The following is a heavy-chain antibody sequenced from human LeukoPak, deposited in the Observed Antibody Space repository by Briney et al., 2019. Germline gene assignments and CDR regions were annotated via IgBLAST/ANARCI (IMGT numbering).Heavy chain of an antibody. J-gene: IGHJ6*03. Sequence: SETLSLTCTVSGGSISSSSYYWGWIRQPPGKGLEWIGSIYYSGSTYYNPSLKSRVTISVDTSKNQFSLKLSSVTAADTAVYYCARHIAARDFYYYYYYMDVWGKGTTVTVSS. CDR3: ARHIAARDFYYYYYYMDV. D-gene: IGHD6-6*01. CDR1: GGSISSSSYY. CDR2: IYYSGST. V-gene: IGHV4-39*01.